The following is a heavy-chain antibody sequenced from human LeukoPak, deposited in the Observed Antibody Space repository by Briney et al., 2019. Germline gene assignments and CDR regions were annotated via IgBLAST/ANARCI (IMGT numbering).Heavy chain of an antibody. Sequence: PSETLSLTCTVSGGSISRYYWSWIRQPPGKGLEWIGYIYYFGSTNYNPSLKSRVTISVDTSKNQFSLKLSSVTAADTAVYYCARIRSAGNYDPYYYYMDVWGKGTTVTISS. V-gene: IGHV4-59*08. CDR1: GGSISRYY. CDR3: ARIRSAGNYDPYYYYMDV. CDR2: IYYFGST. J-gene: IGHJ6*03. D-gene: IGHD3-3*01.